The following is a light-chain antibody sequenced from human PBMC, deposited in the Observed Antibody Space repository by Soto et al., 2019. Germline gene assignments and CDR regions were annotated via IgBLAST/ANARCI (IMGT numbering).Light chain of an antibody. CDR2: DTT. CDR1: TEAVTNGHY. CDR3: LLSYNGPYV. V-gene: IGLV7-46*01. Sequence: QAVVTQEPSLTVSPGGTLTLTCGSSTEAVTNGHYPYWFQQKPGQAPRTLIYDTTNRHSWTPARFSGSLLGGKAALTLSGAQPEDEAEYYCLLSYNGPYVFGTGTKLTVL. J-gene: IGLJ1*01.